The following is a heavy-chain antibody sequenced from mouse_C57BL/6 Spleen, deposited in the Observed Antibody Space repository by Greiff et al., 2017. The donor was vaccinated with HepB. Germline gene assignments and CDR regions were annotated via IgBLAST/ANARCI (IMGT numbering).Heavy chain of an antibody. V-gene: IGHV14-3*01. CDR3: SRSLTTVVATDWFAY. CDR2: IDPANGNT. CDR1: GFNIKNTY. D-gene: IGHD1-1*01. J-gene: IGHJ3*01. Sequence: EVQLQQSVAELVRPGASVKLSCTASGFNIKNTYMHWVKQRPEQGLEWIGRIDPANGNTKYAPKFQGKATITADTSSNPAYLQLGSLTPEDTASYYCSRSLTTVVATDWFAYLGQGTLVTVSA.